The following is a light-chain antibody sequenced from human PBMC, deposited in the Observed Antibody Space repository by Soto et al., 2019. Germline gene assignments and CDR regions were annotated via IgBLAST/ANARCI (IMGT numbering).Light chain of an antibody. CDR3: CSYAGSYTL. V-gene: IGLV2-11*01. Sequence: QSALTQPRSVSGSPGQSVTISCTGTSSDVGGYDHVSWYQQHPGKAPKLMIYDVSKRPSGVPDCFSGSKSGNTASLTISGLQAEDEADYYCCSYAGSYTLFGGGTKLTVL. CDR2: DVS. J-gene: IGLJ2*01. CDR1: SSDVGGYDH.